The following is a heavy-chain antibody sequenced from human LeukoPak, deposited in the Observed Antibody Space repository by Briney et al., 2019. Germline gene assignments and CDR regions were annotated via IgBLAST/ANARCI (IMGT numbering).Heavy chain of an antibody. V-gene: IGHV1-3*01. J-gene: IGHJ4*02. CDR1: GYTFTSYA. Sequence: ASVKVSCKASGYTFTSYAMHWVRQAPGQRLEWMGWINAGNGNTKYLQKFQGRVTITADESTSTAYMELSSLRSEDTAVYYCARDGCRYGHPPCGFDYWGQGTLVTVSS. D-gene: IGHD5-18*01. CDR3: ARDGCRYGHPPCGFDY. CDR2: INAGNGNT.